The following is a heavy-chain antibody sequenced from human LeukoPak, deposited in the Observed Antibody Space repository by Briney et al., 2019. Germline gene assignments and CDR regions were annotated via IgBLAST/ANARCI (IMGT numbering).Heavy chain of an antibody. V-gene: IGHV3-48*03. CDR1: GFTFSSYE. D-gene: IGHD6-6*01. Sequence: PGGSLRLSCAASGFTFSSYEMNWVRQAPGKGLEWVSYISSSGSTIFYADSVKGRFTISRDNAKNSLYLQMNSLRAEDTAVYYCARLYSSSSGLRASDYWGQGTLATVSS. CDR3: ARLYSSSSGLRASDY. CDR2: ISSSGSTI. J-gene: IGHJ4*02.